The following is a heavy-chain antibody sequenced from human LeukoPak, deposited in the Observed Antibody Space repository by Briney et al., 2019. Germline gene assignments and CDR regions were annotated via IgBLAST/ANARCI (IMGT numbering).Heavy chain of an antibody. J-gene: IGHJ4*02. CDR1: GFTFSSYW. D-gene: IGHD4-23*01. V-gene: IGHV3-74*01. CDR3: ARGRPHGNDY. CDR2: IASDGSST. Sequence: GGSLRLSCAASGFTFSSYWMNWVRQAPGKGLVWASRIASDGSSTTYADSVKGRFSISRDNAKNTLYLQMNSLRVEDTAVYYCARGRPHGNDYWGQGTLVTVSS.